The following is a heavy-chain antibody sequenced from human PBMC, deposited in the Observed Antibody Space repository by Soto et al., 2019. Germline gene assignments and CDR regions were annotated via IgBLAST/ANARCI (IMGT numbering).Heavy chain of an antibody. D-gene: IGHD3-10*01. Sequence: EVQLLESGGGLVQPGGSLRISCIGSGFTFSSNAMSWVRQAPGKGLEWVSAISGSGGSTYYADSVKGRFAVSRDNSNKPMYLEINSRTAEDPAVHYCTKQREGDGPGSDTCTFASWAQGTLVTASS. CDR3: TKQREGDGPGSDTCTFAS. CDR1: GFTFSSNA. V-gene: IGHV3-23*01. CDR2: ISGSGGST. J-gene: IGHJ5*02.